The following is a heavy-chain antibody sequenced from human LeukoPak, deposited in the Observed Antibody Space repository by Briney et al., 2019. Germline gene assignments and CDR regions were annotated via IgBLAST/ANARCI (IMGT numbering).Heavy chain of an antibody. Sequence: GGSLRLSCAASGFTFSSYSMNWVRQAPGKGLEWVSSISSSSSYIYYADSVKGRFTISRDNAKNSLYLQMNSLRAEDTAVYYCARDSYDSSGYYFGLGRYFDYWGQGTLVTVSS. J-gene: IGHJ4*02. V-gene: IGHV3-21*01. CDR1: GFTFSSYS. CDR2: ISSSSSYI. CDR3: ARDSYDSSGYYFGLGRYFDY. D-gene: IGHD3-22*01.